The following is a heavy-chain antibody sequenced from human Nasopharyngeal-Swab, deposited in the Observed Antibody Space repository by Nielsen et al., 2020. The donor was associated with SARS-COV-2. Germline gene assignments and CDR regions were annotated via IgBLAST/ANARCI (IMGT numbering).Heavy chain of an antibody. Sequence: VRQAPGKGLVWVSRIYSDGSSTSYANSVKGRFTISRDSAKNTLYLQMNSLRAEDTAVYYCARDEITMIAAFDYWGQGTLVTVSS. CDR2: IYSDGSST. V-gene: IGHV3-74*01. D-gene: IGHD3-22*01. CDR3: ARDEITMIAAFDY. J-gene: IGHJ4*02.